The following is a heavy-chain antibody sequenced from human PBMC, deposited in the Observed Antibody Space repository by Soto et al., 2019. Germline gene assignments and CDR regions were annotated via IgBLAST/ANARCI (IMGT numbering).Heavy chain of an antibody. J-gene: IGHJ3*02. V-gene: IGHV3-30*03. Sequence: HPGGSLRLSCAASGFTFSVYGMHWVRQAPGKGLECVAGISYDGSNKYCVDSVEGRFTISRDNARNTLYLQMNSLRAEDTAVYYCARVGGRFLWSIKNDAFDIWGQGTMVTVSS. CDR2: ISYDGSNK. CDR3: ARVGGRFLWSIKNDAFDI. D-gene: IGHD3-10*01. CDR1: GFTFSVYG.